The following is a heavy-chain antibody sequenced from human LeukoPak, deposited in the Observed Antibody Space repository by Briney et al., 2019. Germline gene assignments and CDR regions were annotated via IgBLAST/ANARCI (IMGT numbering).Heavy chain of an antibody. CDR3: ARDSVLTDTDYSSLPYSSDY. V-gene: IGHV4-39*07. D-gene: IGHD2-15*01. CDR1: GGSISSYY. J-gene: IGHJ4*02. CDR2: IFYRGST. Sequence: PSETLSLTCTVSGGSISSYYWGWVRQPPGKGLEWIGGIFYRGSTFYNPSLKSRVTISVDTSKNQFSLKLSSVTAADTAVYYCARDSVLTDTDYSSLPYSSDYWGQGTLVTVSS.